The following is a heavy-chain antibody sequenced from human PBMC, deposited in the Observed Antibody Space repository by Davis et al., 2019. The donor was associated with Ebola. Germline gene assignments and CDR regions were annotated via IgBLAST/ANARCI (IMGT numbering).Heavy chain of an antibody. CDR1: GGSLRSYY. D-gene: IGHD6-13*01. CDR2: IYYSGST. CDR3: STSSSLWYFDL. Sequence: SETLSLTCTVSGGSLRSYYWSWIRQPPGKGLEWIGYIYYSGSTNYNPSLKSRVTISVDTSKNQFSLKLSSVTAADTAVYYCSTSSSLWYFDLWGRGTLVTVSS. J-gene: IGHJ2*01. V-gene: IGHV4-59*01.